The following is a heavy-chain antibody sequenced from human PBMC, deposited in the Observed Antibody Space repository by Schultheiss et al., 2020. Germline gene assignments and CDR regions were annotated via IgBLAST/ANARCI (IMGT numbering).Heavy chain of an antibody. CDR3: ARGATGGLGELSLGY. V-gene: IGHV4-34*01. CDR2: INHSGST. CDR1: GGSISGYY. J-gene: IGHJ4*02. Sequence: SETLSLTCTVSGGSISGYYFSWIRQPAGKGLEWIGEINHSGSTNYNPSLKSRVTISVDTSKNQFSLRLSSVTAADTAVYYCARGATGGLGELSLGYWGQGTLVTVSS. D-gene: IGHD3-16*02.